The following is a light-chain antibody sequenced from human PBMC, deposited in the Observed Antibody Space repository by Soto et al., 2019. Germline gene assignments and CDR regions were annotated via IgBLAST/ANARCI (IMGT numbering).Light chain of an antibody. CDR2: GAS. V-gene: IGKV3-20*01. CDR3: QQYGSSRWT. Sequence: EIVLTQSPGTLSLSPGERATLSCRASQSVSSSYLAWYQQKPGQAPRLLIYGASSRATGIPDRFSGSGSGTDFTLTISRLEPEDFAVYYCQQYGSSRWTLGQGTKVDI. CDR1: QSVSSSY. J-gene: IGKJ1*01.